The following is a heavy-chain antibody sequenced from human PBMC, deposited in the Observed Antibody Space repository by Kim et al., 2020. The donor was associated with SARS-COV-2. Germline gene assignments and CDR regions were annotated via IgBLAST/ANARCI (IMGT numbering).Heavy chain of an antibody. CDR2: ISERGNMI. D-gene: IGHD6-19*01. CDR1: GFSFGLYA. Sequence: GGSLRLSCGASGFSFGLYAMSWVRQAPEKGLEWVAGISERGNMIYYGDSVKGRFTISRDNFKNTLYLQMNSLRDDDTAVYYCAKHPSGWQNNPFDYWGQGALGSASS. J-gene: IGHJ4*02. CDR3: AKHPSGWQNNPFDY. V-gene: IGHV3-23*01.